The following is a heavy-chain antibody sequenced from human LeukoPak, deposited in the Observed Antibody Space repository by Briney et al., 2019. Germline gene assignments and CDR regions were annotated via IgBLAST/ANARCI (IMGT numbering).Heavy chain of an antibody. V-gene: IGHV3-21*01. CDR3: ARLYCDGDCYP. CDR2: ISASSSYI. Sequence: GGSLRLSCAASGFTFSSYSMNWVRQAPGKGPGWVSSISASSSYIYYADSVKGRFTISRDNAKNSLFLQMNSLRAEDTAVYYCARLYCDGDCYPWGQGTLVTVSS. CDR1: GFTFSSYS. D-gene: IGHD2-21*02. J-gene: IGHJ5*02.